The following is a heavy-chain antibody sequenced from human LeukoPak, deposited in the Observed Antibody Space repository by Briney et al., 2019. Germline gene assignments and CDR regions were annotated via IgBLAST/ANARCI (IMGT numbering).Heavy chain of an antibody. V-gene: IGHV1-2*06. CDR2: INANSGGT. J-gene: IGHJ6*02. D-gene: IGHD3-3*01. Sequence: ASVKVSCKASGYTFTGYYIHWPRQAPGQGLEWMGRINANSGGTSSAQKFQGRVTMTRDTSISTAYMELSSLRSDDTAVYYCARDFVRSLAFGYGMDVWGRGTTVTVSS. CDR3: ARDFVRSLAFGYGMDV. CDR1: GYTFTGYY.